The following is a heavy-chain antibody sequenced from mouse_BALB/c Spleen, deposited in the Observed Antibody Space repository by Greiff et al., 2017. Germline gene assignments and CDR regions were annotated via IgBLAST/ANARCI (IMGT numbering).Heavy chain of an antibody. D-gene: IGHD1-1*01. CDR1: GFSLTSYG. Sequence: VKLEESGPGLVAPSQSLSITCTVSGFSLTSYGVHWVRQPPGKGLEWLGVIWAGGSTNYNSALMSRLSISKDNSKSQVFLKMNSLQTDDTAMYYCARESLYGSPFAYWGQGTLVTVSA. V-gene: IGHV2-9*02. CDR3: ARESLYGSPFAY. CDR2: IWAGGST. J-gene: IGHJ3*01.